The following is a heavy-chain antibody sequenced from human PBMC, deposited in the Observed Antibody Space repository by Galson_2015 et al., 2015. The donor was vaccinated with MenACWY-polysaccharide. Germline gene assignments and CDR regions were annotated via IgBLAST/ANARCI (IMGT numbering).Heavy chain of an antibody. J-gene: IGHJ6*02. V-gene: IGHV3-7*01. CDR1: GFTFSSYW. CDR3: ARGHYGMDV. CDR2: IKKDGSEK. Sequence: SLRLSCAASGFTFSSYWMTWVRQAPGKGLEWVAKIKKDGSEKYYVDSVKGRFTISRDNSKNSLYLQMHSLRAEDTAVYSCARGHYGMDVWGQGTTVTVSS.